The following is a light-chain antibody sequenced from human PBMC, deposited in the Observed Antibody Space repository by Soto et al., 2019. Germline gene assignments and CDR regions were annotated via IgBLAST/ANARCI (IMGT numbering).Light chain of an antibody. CDR2: GTS. J-gene: IGKJ1*01. CDR1: QSVNIN. Sequence: IVMTHAPATLSLSPGEIAALSCRASQSVNINLAWYQQKAGQAPSLLIYGTSTRATGIPARFSGSGSGTDFTLTISSLQFEDFAVYYCQQYNNWPRTFGQGTKVDIK. CDR3: QQYNNWPRT. V-gene: IGKV3-15*01.